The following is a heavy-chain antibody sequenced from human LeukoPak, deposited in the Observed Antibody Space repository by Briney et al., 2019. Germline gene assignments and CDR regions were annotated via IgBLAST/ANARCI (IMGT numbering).Heavy chain of an antibody. CDR2: IIPILGIE. CDR1: GGTFSSYA. Sequence: EASVKVSCKASGGTFSSYAISWVRQAPGQGLEWMGRIIPILGIENYAQKFQGRVTITADKSTSTAFMELSSLRSEDTAVYYCARDYYGSGSYYKGDPSKDYYYYYGMDVWGQGTTVTVSS. J-gene: IGHJ6*02. CDR3: ARDYYGSGSYYKGDPSKDYYYYYGMDV. V-gene: IGHV1-69*04. D-gene: IGHD3-10*01.